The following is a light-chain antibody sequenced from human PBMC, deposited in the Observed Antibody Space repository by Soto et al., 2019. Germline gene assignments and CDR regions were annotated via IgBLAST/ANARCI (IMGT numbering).Light chain of an antibody. J-gene: IGKJ4*01. CDR3: IQDYNYPLT. CDR2: KAS. V-gene: IGKV1-5*03. Sequence: DIQMTQSPSTLSASVGDRITITCRASQSISSSLAWYQQKPGKAPKLLIYKASSLQSGVPSRFGGAGSGTEFTLTISSLQPDDFATYYCIQDYNYPLTFGGGTRVEIK. CDR1: QSISSS.